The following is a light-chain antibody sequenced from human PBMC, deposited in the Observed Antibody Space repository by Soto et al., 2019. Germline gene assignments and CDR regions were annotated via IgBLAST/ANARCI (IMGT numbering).Light chain of an antibody. CDR2: TAS. CDR1: QDISYE. J-gene: IGKJ4*01. Sequence: DIQMTQTPSSVSASVGDRVTITCRASQDISYELAWFQQKPGEAPRLLIYTASSLHSGVPSRFSGSGSGTDFTLTISSLQPEDFATYYCQQGNSFPLTFGGGTRVEIK. V-gene: IGKV1-12*01. CDR3: QQGNSFPLT.